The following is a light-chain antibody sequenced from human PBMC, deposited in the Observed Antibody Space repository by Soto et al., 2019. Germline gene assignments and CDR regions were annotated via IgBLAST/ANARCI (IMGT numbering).Light chain of an antibody. Sequence: DIQMTQSPSSLSASVGDRVTITCQASQDISNYLNWYQQKQGKAPKLLIYDASNLETEVPSRFSGSGSGTDFTFTISNLQPEDIATYYCQQYDNLPLTFGGGTKVEIK. V-gene: IGKV1-33*01. CDR1: QDISNY. J-gene: IGKJ4*01. CDR3: QQYDNLPLT. CDR2: DAS.